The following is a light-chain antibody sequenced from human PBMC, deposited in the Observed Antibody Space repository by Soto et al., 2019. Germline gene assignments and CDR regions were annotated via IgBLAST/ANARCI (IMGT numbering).Light chain of an antibody. CDR1: SIDVGGYNY. CDR2: EVS. J-gene: IGLJ1*01. Sequence: LTQPASVSGSPGQSITISCTGTSIDVGGYNYVSWYQEHPGKAPKLMIYEVSNRPSGVSNRFSGSKSVNTASLTISGLQAEDEADYYCSSYTSSSTLDVFGTGTKVTVL. CDR3: SSYTSSSTLDV. V-gene: IGLV2-14*01.